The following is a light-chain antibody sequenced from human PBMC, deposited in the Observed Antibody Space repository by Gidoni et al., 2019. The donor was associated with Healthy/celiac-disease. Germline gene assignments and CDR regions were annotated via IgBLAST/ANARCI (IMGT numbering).Light chain of an antibody. CDR2: AAS. V-gene: IGKV1-9*01. J-gene: IGKJ5*01. Sequence: DIQFTQSPSFLSASVGDRVTITCRASQGISSYLAWYQQKPGKAPKLLIYAASTLQSGVPSRFSGSGSGTEFTLTISSLQPEDFANYYCQQLNSYPITFGQGTRLEIK. CDR1: QGISSY. CDR3: QQLNSYPIT.